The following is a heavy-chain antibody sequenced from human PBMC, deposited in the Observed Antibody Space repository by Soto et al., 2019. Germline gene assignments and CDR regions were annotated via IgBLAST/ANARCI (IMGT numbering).Heavy chain of an antibody. CDR3: ASRYYDFWSGYYFKSYYGMDV. D-gene: IGHD3-3*01. CDR2: IFYTGST. CDR1: GASISSDDYY. Sequence: PSETLSLTCTVSGASISSDDYYWSWIRQSPGKGLEWIGYIFYTGSTYYNPSLKSRVTISVDTSKNQFSLKLSSVTAADTAVYYCASRYYDFWSGYYFKSYYGMDVWGQGTTVTVSS. J-gene: IGHJ6*02. V-gene: IGHV4-30-4*01.